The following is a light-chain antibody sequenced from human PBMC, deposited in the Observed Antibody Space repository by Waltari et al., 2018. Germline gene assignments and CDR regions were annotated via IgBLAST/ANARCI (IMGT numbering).Light chain of an antibody. CDR1: KTVINNH. Sequence: VLTQSPGTLSLSPGEGGTLSCTASKTVINNHLTWYQKRPGQAPRLLIYGASSRATDIPARFSGSGSGTDFTLTIRRLQPEDFAVYYCQQYGSPPLTFGGGTKVESK. V-gene: IGKV3-20*01. CDR3: QQYGSPPLT. J-gene: IGKJ4*01. CDR2: GAS.